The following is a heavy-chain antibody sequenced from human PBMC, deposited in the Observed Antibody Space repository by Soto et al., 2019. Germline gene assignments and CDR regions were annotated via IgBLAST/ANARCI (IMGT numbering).Heavy chain of an antibody. CDR2: ISGSGGST. Sequence: GGSLRLSCAASGFTFSSYAMSWVRQAPGKGLEWVSAISGSGGSTYYADSMKGRFTISRDNSKNTLYLQMNSLRAEDTAVYYCAKVGPYYDYIWGSYRYSSNIDYRGQGTLVTVS. CDR1: GFTFSSYA. V-gene: IGHV3-23*01. J-gene: IGHJ4*02. D-gene: IGHD3-16*02. CDR3: AKVGPYYDYIWGSYRYSSNIDY.